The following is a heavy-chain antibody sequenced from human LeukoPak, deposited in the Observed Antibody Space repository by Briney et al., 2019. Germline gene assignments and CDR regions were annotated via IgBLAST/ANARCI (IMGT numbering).Heavy chain of an antibody. V-gene: IGHV3-23*01. CDR3: ARASMVRGRTDWFDP. D-gene: IGHD3-10*01. J-gene: IGHJ5*02. CDR1: GFTFSNNA. CDR2: TSTSGGSA. Sequence: GGPLRLSCAASGFTFSNNAMSWVRQAPGKGLEWVSATSTSGGSAYYADSVKGRFTISRDNSKNTLYLQMNSLRAEDTAVYYCARASMVRGRTDWFDPWGQGTLVTVSS.